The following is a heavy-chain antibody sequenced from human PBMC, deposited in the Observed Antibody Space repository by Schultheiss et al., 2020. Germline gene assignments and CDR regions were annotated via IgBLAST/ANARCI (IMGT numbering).Heavy chain of an antibody. CDR2: IYYSGST. V-gene: IGHV4-39*01. D-gene: IGHD3-9*01. CDR3: AKHADYDILTGYQYYFDY. Sequence: SQTLSLTCTVSGGSISSSSYYWGWIRQPPGKGLEWIGSIYYSGSTYYNPSLKSRVTISVDTSKNQFSLKLSSVTAADTAVYYCAKHADYDILTGYQYYFDYWGQGTLVTVSS. J-gene: IGHJ4*02. CDR1: GGSISSSSYY.